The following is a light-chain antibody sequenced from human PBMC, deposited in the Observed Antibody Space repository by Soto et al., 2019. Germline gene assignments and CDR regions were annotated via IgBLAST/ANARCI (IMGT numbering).Light chain of an antibody. V-gene: IGKV3-20*01. CDR3: QQYGNSPRS. J-gene: IGKJ4*01. CDR1: QSVTRNS. CDR2: DAS. Sequence: EIVLTQSPGTLSLSPGERATLSCRPSQSVTRNSVAWYQQRPGQPPRLLIYDASTRGTGIPDRFSGSGSGTDFTLTISRLEPEDVAVYYCQQYGNSPRSFGGGTKVEIK.